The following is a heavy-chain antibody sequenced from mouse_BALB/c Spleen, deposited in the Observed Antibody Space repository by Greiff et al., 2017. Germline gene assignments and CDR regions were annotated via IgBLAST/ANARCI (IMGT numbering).Heavy chain of an antibody. Sequence: EVKVEESGPSLVKPSQTLSLTCSVTGDSITSGYWNWIRKFPGNKLEYMGYISYSGSTYYNPSLKSRISITRDTSKNQYYLQLNSVTTEDTATYYCARWPTRDYAMDYWGQGTSVTVSS. J-gene: IGHJ4*01. CDR2: ISYSGST. V-gene: IGHV3-8*02. CDR1: GDSITSGY. D-gene: IGHD2-10*01. CDR3: ARWPTRDYAMDY.